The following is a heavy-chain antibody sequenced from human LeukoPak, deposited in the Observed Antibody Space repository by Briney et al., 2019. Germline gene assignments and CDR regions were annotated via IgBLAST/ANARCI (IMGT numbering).Heavy chain of an antibody. V-gene: IGHV3-33*06. CDR3: AKDRVVPAAIHGHLDP. D-gene: IGHD2-2*01. J-gene: IGHJ5*02. CDR1: GFTFSSYG. CDR2: IWYDGSNK. Sequence: GGSLRLSCAASGFTFSSYGMHWVRQAPGKGLEWVAVIWYDGSNKYYADSVKGRFTISRDNSKNTLYLQMNSLRAEDTAVYYCAKDRVVPAAIHGHLDPWGQGTLVTVSS.